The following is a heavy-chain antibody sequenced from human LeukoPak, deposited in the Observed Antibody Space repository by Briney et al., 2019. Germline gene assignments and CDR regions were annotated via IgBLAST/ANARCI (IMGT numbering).Heavy chain of an antibody. J-gene: IGHJ5*02. V-gene: IGHV3-66*01. CDR3: ARDRDTSGFFSYFDP. CDR2: IYSGAST. CDR1: GFIVSSNH. Sequence: GGSLRLSCAASGFIVSSNHMSWVRQAPGKGLEWVSVIYSGASTFYADSAKARFTISRDNSKNTLYLQINSLRAEDTAVYYCARDRDTSGFFSYFDPWGQGTLVTVSS. D-gene: IGHD3-22*01.